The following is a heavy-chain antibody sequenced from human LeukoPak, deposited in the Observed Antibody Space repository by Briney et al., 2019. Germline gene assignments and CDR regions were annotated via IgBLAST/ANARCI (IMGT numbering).Heavy chain of an antibody. Sequence: GGSLRVSCAASGFTFSIYSVNWVRQAPGKGLEWLSSITSSSNYIYYADSVKGRFTISRDNVQNSLYLQMNSLRAEDTAMYYCARDRGYFPNWGQGTLVTVSS. CDR3: ARDRGYFPN. J-gene: IGHJ4*02. V-gene: IGHV3-21*01. CDR1: GFTFSIYS. CDR2: ITSSSNYI.